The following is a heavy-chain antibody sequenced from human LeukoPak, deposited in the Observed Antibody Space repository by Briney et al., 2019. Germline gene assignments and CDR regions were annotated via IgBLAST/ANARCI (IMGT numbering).Heavy chain of an antibody. CDR2: INYSGNT. CDR1: GDSISSYY. J-gene: IGHJ4*02. D-gene: IGHD4-17*01. Sequence: SETLSLTCTVSGDSISSYYWSWIRQPPGKGLEWRGYINYSGNTNYNPSLKSRVTISVDTSKNQFSLRLTSVTAADTAVYYCAREGRQDYVYFDCWGQGTLVTVSS. CDR3: AREGRQDYVYFDC. V-gene: IGHV4-59*01.